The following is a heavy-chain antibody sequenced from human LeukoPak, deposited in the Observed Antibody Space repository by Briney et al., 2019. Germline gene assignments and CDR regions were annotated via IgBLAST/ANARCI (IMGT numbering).Heavy chain of an antibody. CDR1: GGSISSSKW. V-gene: IGHV4-4*02. J-gene: IGHJ4*02. Sequence: SETLSLTCALSGGSISSSKWRSWVRQPPGKGLEWIGSIYYSGSTYYNPSLKSRVTISVDTSKNQFSLKLSSVTAADTAVYYCARYSGSYYDYWGQGTLVTVSS. D-gene: IGHD1-26*01. CDR3: ARYSGSYYDY. CDR2: IYYSGST.